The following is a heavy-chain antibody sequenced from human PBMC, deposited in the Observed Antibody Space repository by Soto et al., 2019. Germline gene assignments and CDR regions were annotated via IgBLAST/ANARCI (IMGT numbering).Heavy chain of an antibody. D-gene: IGHD2-15*01. J-gene: IGHJ4*02. CDR2: ISYDGSNK. V-gene: IGHV3-30*18. Sequence: GGSLRLSCAASGFTFSSYGMHWVRQAPGKGLEWVAVISYDGSNKYYAESVKGRFTISRDNYKNTLYLQMNSLRAEDTAVYYCAKGNCSGGSCYCDYWGQGTLVTVSS. CDR1: GFTFSSYG. CDR3: AKGNCSGGSCYCDY.